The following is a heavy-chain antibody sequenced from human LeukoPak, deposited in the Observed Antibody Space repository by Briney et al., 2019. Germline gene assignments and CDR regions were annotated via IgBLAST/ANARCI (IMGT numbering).Heavy chain of an antibody. Sequence: ASVKVSCKASGYTFTGYYMHWVRQAPGQGLEWMGWINPNSGGTNYAQKFQGRVTTTRDTSISTAYMELSRLRSDDTAVYYCARGMEATVTSDFDYWGQGTLVTVSS. CDR3: ARGMEATVTSDFDY. CDR2: INPNSGGT. J-gene: IGHJ4*02. D-gene: IGHD4-17*01. CDR1: GYTFTGYY. V-gene: IGHV1-2*02.